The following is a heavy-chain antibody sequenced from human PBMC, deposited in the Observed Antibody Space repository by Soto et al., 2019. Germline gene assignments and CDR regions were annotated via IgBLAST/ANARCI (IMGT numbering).Heavy chain of an antibody. CDR2: INPTGTMT. J-gene: IGHJ3*02. D-gene: IGHD2-8*02. V-gene: IGHV1-46*01. Sequence: ASVKVSCKASGYIFSNYYIHWVRQAPGQGLEWMGIINPTGTMTRYSERFQGRLIMTRDTSTSTDYMELSSLTSEDTAVYFCARDTGGDHDAFDIWGQGTMVT. CDR1: GYIFSNYY. CDR3: ARDTGGDHDAFDI.